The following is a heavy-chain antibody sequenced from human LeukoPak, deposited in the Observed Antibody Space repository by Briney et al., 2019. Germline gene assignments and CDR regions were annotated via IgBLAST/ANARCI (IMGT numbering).Heavy chain of an antibody. J-gene: IGHJ4*02. Sequence: GGSLRLSCAASGFTFSRASMNWVREAPGKGVEWVGRFKSKTDGGTTDYAAPVKGRFTISRDDSESTLYLQMNSLKTEDTALYYCTADLRGDYAPSLASWGQGTLVTVSS. V-gene: IGHV3-15*01. D-gene: IGHD4-17*01. CDR2: FKSKTDGGTT. CDR3: TADLRGDYAPSLAS. CDR1: GFTFSRAS.